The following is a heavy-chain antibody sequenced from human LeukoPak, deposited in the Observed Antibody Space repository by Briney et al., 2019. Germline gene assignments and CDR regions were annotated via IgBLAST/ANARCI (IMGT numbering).Heavy chain of an antibody. J-gene: IGHJ4*02. CDR3: ARGAGAFGSSSYHFDY. CDR2: LYHSGST. V-gene: IGHV4-38-2*02. CDR1: GYSISSGYY. Sequence: SETLSLTCTVSGYSISSGYYWGWIRQPPGKGLEWIGSLYHSGSTYYNPSLRSRLIISVDTSKNQLSLSLNSLTAADSALYYCARGAGAFGSSSYHFDYWGQGILVTVSS. D-gene: IGHD6-6*01.